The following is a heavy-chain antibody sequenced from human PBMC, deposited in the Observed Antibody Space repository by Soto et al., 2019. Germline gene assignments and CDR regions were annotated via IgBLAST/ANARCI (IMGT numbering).Heavy chain of an antibody. Sequence: QVPLVQSGAEVKKPGASVKASCKASGYTFTSYAMHWVRQAPGQRLEWMGWINAGNGNTKYSQKFQGRVTITRDTSASTAYMELISLCYEDTAVYYCARGWGRVTIGGSYYFDYWGQGTLVTVSS. CDR1: GYTFTSYA. V-gene: IGHV1-3*01. CDR3: ARGWGRVTIGGSYYFDY. J-gene: IGHJ4*02. CDR2: INAGNGNT. D-gene: IGHD2-8*01.